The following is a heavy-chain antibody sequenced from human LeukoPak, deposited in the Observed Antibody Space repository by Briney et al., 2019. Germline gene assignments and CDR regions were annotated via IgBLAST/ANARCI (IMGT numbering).Heavy chain of an antibody. CDR3: ARDPSNPRGRFPYFDY. CDR2: ISTYNGDT. CDR1: GYTFTKFA. J-gene: IGHJ4*02. Sequence: ASLKVSCKTSGYTFTKFAISWVRQAPGQGLEWMGWISTYNGDTKYAQKFQGRVTMTTDTATSTVYMELRSLTSDDAAVYYCARDPSNPRGRFPYFDYWGQGTLVTVSS. V-gene: IGHV1-18*01. D-gene: IGHD2-8*01.